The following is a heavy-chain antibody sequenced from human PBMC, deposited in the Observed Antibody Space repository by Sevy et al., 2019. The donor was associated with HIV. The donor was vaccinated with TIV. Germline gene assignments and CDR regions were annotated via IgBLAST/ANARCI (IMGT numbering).Heavy chain of an antibody. CDR2: IDHDGSNP. J-gene: IGHJ4*02. Sequence: GGSLRLSCAASGFTFSAYWMYWVRQAPGKGLEWVSRIDHDGSNPIYADSVKGRFTISRDDSKNTLYLQMNSLRPEDTAMYYCARDSGYSINWYPAYWGQGTLVTVSS. CDR3: ARDSGYSINWYPAY. CDR1: GFTFSAYW. V-gene: IGHV3-74*01. D-gene: IGHD6-13*01.